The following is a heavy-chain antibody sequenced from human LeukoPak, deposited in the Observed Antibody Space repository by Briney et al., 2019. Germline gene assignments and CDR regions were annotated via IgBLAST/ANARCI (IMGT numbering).Heavy chain of an antibody. CDR3: AKLAKYFYGSETYYFFEH. V-gene: IGHV3-7*01. Sequence: GGSLRLSCAASGFTFSRSWMGWVRQAPGKGLEWVANIKQDGTEKYYVDSVMGRFTISRDNAKNSLYLQMNSLRVEDTAMYYCAKLAKYFYGSETYYFFEHWGQGTPVTASS. D-gene: IGHD3-10*01. CDR2: IKQDGTEK. CDR1: GFTFSRSW. J-gene: IGHJ4*02.